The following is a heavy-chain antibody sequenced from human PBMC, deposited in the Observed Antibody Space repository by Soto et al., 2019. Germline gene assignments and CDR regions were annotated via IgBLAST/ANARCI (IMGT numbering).Heavy chain of an antibody. CDR1: GFSLSTSGVG. D-gene: IGHD3-10*01. V-gene: IGHV2-5*02. Sequence: QITLKESGPTLVKPTQTLTLTCTFSGFSLSTSGVGVGWIRQPPGKALEWLALIYWDDDKRYSPSLKSRLTIPKDTSKNQVVLTMTNMDTVDTATYYCAHRLDYYGSGSYYPYFDYWGQGTLVTVSS. CDR2: IYWDDDK. J-gene: IGHJ4*02. CDR3: AHRLDYYGSGSYYPYFDY.